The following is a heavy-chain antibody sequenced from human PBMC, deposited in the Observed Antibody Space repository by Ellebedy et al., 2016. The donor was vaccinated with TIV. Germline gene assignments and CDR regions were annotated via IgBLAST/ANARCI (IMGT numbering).Heavy chain of an antibody. Sequence: PGGSLRLSCRTSGFAFADYALVRFRQAPGKGLEWVGFISSKRYGGRPEHAASLRGRFTISRDDWNSIAYLQMDSLQSDDTAVYFCTRNPRKGGDRYPFDFWGQGTLVTVSS. V-gene: IGHV3-49*03. CDR1: GFAFADYA. CDR3: TRNPRKGGDRYPFDF. CDR2: ISSKRYGGRP. J-gene: IGHJ4*02. D-gene: IGHD2-21*02.